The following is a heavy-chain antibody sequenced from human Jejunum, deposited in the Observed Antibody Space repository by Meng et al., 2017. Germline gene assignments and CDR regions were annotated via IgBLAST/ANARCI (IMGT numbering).Heavy chain of an antibody. V-gene: IGHV3-15*05. Sequence: EGALVESGGGLLNPWGSLSLCCAASGFTFSDAWMSWVRQAPGKGLEWVARIKRTTDGATTDYAASVKGRFTISRDDSTNSMYLQMNSLKTEDTAVYYCARGNQNDYWGQGTLVTVSS. CDR3: ARGNQNDY. CDR2: IKRTTDGATT. J-gene: IGHJ4*02. CDR1: GFTFSDAW.